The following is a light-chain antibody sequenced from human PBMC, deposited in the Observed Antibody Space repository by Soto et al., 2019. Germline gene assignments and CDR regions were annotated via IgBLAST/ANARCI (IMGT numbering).Light chain of an antibody. CDR3: LLYSGPGMYT. Sequence: EIVLTHSPGTLSLSPGEGATLSCRASQSVSSTYLAWYQQKPVQAPRLLISGASSRASGIPDRFSGSGSGTDFTLTINRVEPEDFAEYYCLLYSGPGMYTFGQGTKLEIK. CDR1: QSVSSTY. CDR2: GAS. J-gene: IGKJ2*01. V-gene: IGKV3-20*01.